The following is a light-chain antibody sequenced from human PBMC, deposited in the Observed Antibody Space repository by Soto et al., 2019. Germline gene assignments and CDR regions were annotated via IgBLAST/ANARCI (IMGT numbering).Light chain of an antibody. Sequence: EKLMTQSPATLSVSPGERATLSCWASQSVASNLAWYQQKPGQAPRLLIYRASTRATGIPARFSGSGSGTEFTLTISSLQSEDFAVYYCQQFNNWPRTFGQGTKVDIK. CDR3: QQFNNWPRT. CDR2: RAS. J-gene: IGKJ1*01. CDR1: QSVASN. V-gene: IGKV3-15*01.